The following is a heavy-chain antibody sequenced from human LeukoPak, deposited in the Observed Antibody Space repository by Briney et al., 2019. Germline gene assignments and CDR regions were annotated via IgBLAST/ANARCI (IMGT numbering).Heavy chain of an antibody. V-gene: IGHV3-30*18. CDR2: ISYDGSNK. D-gene: IGHD2-2*01. CDR3: AKQAAIKSGAFDS. CDR1: GFTFSSYE. J-gene: IGHJ4*02. Sequence: GGSLRLSCAASGFTFSSYEMNWVRQAPGKGLEWVAVISYDGSNKYYADSVKGRFTISRVNSQSTLYLQVRSLTAEDTALYYCAKQAAIKSGAFDSWGQGTLVTVSS.